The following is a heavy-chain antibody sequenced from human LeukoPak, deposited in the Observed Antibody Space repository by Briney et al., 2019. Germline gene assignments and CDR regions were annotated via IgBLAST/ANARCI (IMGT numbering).Heavy chain of an antibody. Sequence: GGSLRLSCAASGFTFSSYAMHWVRQAPSKGLEWVAVISYDGSNKYYADSVKGRFTISRDNSKNTLYLQMNSLRAEDTAVYYCARDIRYCSSTSCQGYDYWGQGTLVTVSS. D-gene: IGHD2-2*01. J-gene: IGHJ4*02. CDR2: ISYDGSNK. V-gene: IGHV3-30-3*01. CDR1: GFTFSSYA. CDR3: ARDIRYCSSTSCQGYDY.